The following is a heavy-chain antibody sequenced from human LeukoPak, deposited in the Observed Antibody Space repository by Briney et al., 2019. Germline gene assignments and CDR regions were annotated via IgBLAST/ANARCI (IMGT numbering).Heavy chain of an antibody. CDR2: INPNSGGT. J-gene: IGHJ5*02. V-gene: IGHV1-2*02. Sequence: ASVKVSCKASGYTFTGYYMHWVRQAPGQGLEWMGWINPNSGGTNYAQKFQGRVTMTRDTSISTAYMELSRLRSDDTAVYYCARAGGYDILTGWGVVWFDPWGQGTLVTVSS. CDR3: ARAGGYDILTGWGVVWFDP. CDR1: GYTFTGYY. D-gene: IGHD3-9*01.